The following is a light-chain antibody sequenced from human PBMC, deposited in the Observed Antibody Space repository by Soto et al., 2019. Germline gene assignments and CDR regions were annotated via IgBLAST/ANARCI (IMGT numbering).Light chain of an antibody. V-gene: IGKV3-11*01. Sequence: IVLTQSPATLSLSPGERATRSCRASQSVSSDLAWYQQKPGQAPRHLIYDASNRATGIPARFSGSGSGTDLTLTISSLEPEDFAVYYCQQRSNWPGITFGQGTRLEIK. CDR1: QSVSSD. CDR2: DAS. CDR3: QQRSNWPGIT. J-gene: IGKJ5*01.